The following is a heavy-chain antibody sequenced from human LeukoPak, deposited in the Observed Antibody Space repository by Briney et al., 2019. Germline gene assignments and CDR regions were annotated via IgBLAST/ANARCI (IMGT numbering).Heavy chain of an antibody. CDR2: IYYSGST. V-gene: IGHV4-59*01. D-gene: IGHD3-16*01. CDR1: GGTISSYY. CDR3: ARGGGITSQPWVYYYMDV. J-gene: IGHJ6*03. Sequence: KSAETLCLTCTASGGTISSYYWSWIRQPPGKGLEWIGYIYYSGSTNYNPSLKSRVTISVDTSKNQFTLKLSSVTAADTAVYYCARGGGITSQPWVYYYMDVWGKGASVTVSS.